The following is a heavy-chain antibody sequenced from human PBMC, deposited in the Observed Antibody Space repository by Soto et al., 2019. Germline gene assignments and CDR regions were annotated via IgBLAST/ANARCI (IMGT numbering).Heavy chain of an antibody. V-gene: IGHV4-59*01. CDR3: ARVPYSSGLMWIDP. CDR2: IYYSGST. D-gene: IGHD6-19*01. Sequence: PSETLSLTCTVSGASMNNYYWTWIRQPPGKGLEWIGYIYYSGSTIYNPSLESRVTISVDTSKNQFSLKLSSVTAADTAVYYCARVPYSSGLMWIDPWGQGTLVTVSS. CDR1: GASMNNYY. J-gene: IGHJ5*02.